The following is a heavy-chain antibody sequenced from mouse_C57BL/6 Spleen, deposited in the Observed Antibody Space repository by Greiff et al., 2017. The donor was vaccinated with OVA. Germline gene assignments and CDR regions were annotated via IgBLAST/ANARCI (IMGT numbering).Heavy chain of an antibody. J-gene: IGHJ3*01. V-gene: IGHV1-82*01. D-gene: IGHD2-5*01. CDR3: ARQDSNWFAY. CDR2: IYPGDGAT. Sequence: VQLQQSGPELVQPGASVKISCKASGYAFSSSWMNWVKQRPGKGLEWIGRIYPGDGATNYNGKFKGKAPLTADKSSSTAYMQLSSLTSEDSSVAFCARQDSNWFAYWGQGTLVTVSA. CDR1: GYAFSSSW.